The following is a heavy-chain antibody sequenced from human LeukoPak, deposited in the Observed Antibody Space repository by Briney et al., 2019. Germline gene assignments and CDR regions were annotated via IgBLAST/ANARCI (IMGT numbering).Heavy chain of an antibody. V-gene: IGHV4-39*01. Sequence: SETLSLTCSVSGNSISSSSYYWGWIRQPPGKGLEWIGSIYYSGTTYYNPSLKSRVTISLDTSKNQFSLKLRSVIAADTAVYYCARRGYCSSTSCYEYGFDPWGQGTLVTVSS. J-gene: IGHJ5*02. CDR1: GNSISSSSYY. CDR2: IYYSGTT. D-gene: IGHD2-2*01. CDR3: ARRGYCSSTSCYEYGFDP.